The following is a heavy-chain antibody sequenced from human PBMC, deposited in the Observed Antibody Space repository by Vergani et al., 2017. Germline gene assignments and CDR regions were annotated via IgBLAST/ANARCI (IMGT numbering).Heavy chain of an antibody. CDR2: INPNSGGT. Sequence: QVQLVQSGAEVKKPGSSVKVSCKASGGTFSSYTISWVRQAPGQGLEWMGRINPNSGGTNYAQKFQGRVTMTRDTSISTAYMELSRLRSDDTAVYYCARDKDFDYWGQGTLVSVSS. CDR3: ARDKDFDY. CDR1: GGTFSSYT. V-gene: IGHV1-2*02. J-gene: IGHJ4*02.